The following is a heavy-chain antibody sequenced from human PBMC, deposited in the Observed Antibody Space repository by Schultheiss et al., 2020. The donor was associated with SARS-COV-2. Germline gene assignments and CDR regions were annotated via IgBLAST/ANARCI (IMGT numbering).Heavy chain of an antibody. CDR1: GFTFSSYA. V-gene: IGHV3-20*04. D-gene: IGHD2-2*01. Sequence: GGSLRLSCAASGFTFSSYAMSWVRQAPGKGLEWVSGISWNSGSIGYADSVKGRFTISRDNAKNSLYLQMNSLRAEDTAVYYCARAGSDIVVVPAAVGDYYYYYGMDVWGQGTTVTVSS. CDR3: ARAGSDIVVVPAAVGDYYYYYGMDV. CDR2: ISWNSGSI. J-gene: IGHJ6*02.